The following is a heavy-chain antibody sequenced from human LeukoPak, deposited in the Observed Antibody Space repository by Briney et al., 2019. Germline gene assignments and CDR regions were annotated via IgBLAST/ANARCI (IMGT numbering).Heavy chain of an antibody. CDR3: ARGTNTAVFDY. Sequence: KASETLSLTCTVSGGSISSGDYYWSWIRQPPGKGLEWIGYIYYSGSTYYNPSLKSRVTISVDTSKNQFSLKLSSVTAADTAVHYCARGTNTAVFDYWGQGTLVTVSS. CDR2: IYYSGST. V-gene: IGHV4-30-4*08. CDR1: GGSISSGDYY. J-gene: IGHJ4*02. D-gene: IGHD4-23*01.